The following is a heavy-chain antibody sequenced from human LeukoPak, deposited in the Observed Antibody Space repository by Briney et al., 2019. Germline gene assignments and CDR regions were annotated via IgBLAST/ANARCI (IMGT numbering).Heavy chain of an antibody. CDR2: IYYSGST. Sequence: SETLSLTCTVSGGSISSYYWSWIRQPPGKGLEWIGYIYYSGSTNYNPSLKSRVTISVDTSKNQFSLKLSSVTAADTAVYYCARTAYDFWSGGDAFDIWGQGTMVTVSS. CDR3: ARTAYDFWSGGDAFDI. CDR1: GGSISSYY. V-gene: IGHV4-59*01. J-gene: IGHJ3*02. D-gene: IGHD3-3*01.